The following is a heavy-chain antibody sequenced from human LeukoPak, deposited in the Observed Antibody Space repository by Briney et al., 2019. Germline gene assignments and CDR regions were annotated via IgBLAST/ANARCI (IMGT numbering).Heavy chain of an antibody. Sequence: GGSLRLSCAASGFTFSDYYMSWIRQAPGKGLEWVSYISSSGSTIYYADSVKGRSTISRDNAKNSLYLQMNSLRAEDTAVYYCANLPRTRSRFDYWGQGTLVTVSS. V-gene: IGHV3-11*01. CDR3: ANLPRTRSRFDY. D-gene: IGHD1-1*01. CDR1: GFTFSDYY. J-gene: IGHJ4*02. CDR2: ISSSGSTI.